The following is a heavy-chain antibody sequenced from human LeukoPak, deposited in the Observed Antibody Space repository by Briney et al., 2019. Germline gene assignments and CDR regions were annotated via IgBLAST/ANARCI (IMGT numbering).Heavy chain of an antibody. CDR3: ARARKYYYGSGSYYFDY. CDR2: INPNSGGT. Sequence: GASVTVSFKASGYTFTGYYMHWVRQAPGQGLEWMGWINPNSGGTNYAQKFQGRVTMTRDTSISTAYMELSRLRSDDTAVYYCARARKYYYGSGSYYFDYWGQGTLVTVSS. D-gene: IGHD3-10*01. CDR1: GYTFTGYY. V-gene: IGHV1-2*02. J-gene: IGHJ4*02.